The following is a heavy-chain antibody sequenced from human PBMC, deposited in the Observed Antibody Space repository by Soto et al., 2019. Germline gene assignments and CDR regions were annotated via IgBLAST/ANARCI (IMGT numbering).Heavy chain of an antibody. D-gene: IGHD5-18*01. CDR2: INSDGSST. CDR1: GFTFSTYW. CDR3: ARVGYSYHFDY. J-gene: IGHJ4*02. Sequence: LRLSCAASGFTFSTYWMHWVRQTPGKGLVWVSHINSDGSSTDYADSVKGRFTISRDNAMNTLYLQMNSLRAEDTAVYYCARVGYSYHFDYWGQGTLVTVSS. V-gene: IGHV3-74*01.